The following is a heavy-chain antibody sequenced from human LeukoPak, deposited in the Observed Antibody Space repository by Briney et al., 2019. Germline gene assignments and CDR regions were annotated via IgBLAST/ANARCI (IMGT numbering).Heavy chain of an antibody. D-gene: IGHD1-26*01. CDR3: ARVTFSGSSYYFDP. CDR2: ISYDGNNK. V-gene: IGHV3-30-3*01. CDR1: GFSLSSFA. J-gene: IGHJ4*02. Sequence: QPGRSLSRSSAASGFSLSSFALYWVRQAPGKGLDWVALISYDGNNKNYADSVKGRFTVSRDNSKNTLYLQMNSLRAEATAVYYCARVTFSGSSYYFDPWGQGTLVTVSS.